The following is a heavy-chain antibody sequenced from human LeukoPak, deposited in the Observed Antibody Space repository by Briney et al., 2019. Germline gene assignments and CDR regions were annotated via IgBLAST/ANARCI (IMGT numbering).Heavy chain of an antibody. CDR1: GGSFSGYY. Sequence: KPSETLSLTCAVYGGSFSGYYWSWIRQPAGKGLEWIGRIYASGSTNYNPSLKSRVTMSVDTSKNQFSLKLSSVTAADTAVYYCARVFRPDDAFDIWGQGTMVTVSS. V-gene: IGHV4-59*10. CDR3: ARVFRPDDAFDI. J-gene: IGHJ3*02. D-gene: IGHD1-14*01. CDR2: IYASGST.